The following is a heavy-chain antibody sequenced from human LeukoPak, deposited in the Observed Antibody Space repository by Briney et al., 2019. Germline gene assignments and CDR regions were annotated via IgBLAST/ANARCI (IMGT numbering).Heavy chain of an antibody. Sequence: GESLKISCKGSGYTFSSYWIGWVRQMPGKGLEWMGIIYPGDSDTRYSPSLQGQVTISVDTSIGTAYLQWSSLKASDAAIYYCARQNDFRLDYWGQGTLVTVSS. V-gene: IGHV5-51*01. CDR3: ARQNDFRLDY. J-gene: IGHJ4*02. D-gene: IGHD3-3*01. CDR1: GYTFSSYW. CDR2: IYPGDSDT.